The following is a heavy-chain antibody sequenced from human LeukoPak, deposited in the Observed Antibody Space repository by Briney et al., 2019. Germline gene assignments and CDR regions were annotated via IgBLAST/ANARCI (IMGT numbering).Heavy chain of an antibody. J-gene: IGHJ4*02. Sequence: SETLSLTCTVSGGSISSGTYFWGWIRQPPGECLEWVGSIYYSGATYYNPPLKSRVTISVDTSKKQFSLKLNSVTAADTAVYYCARHGHKNEYNSPGVDYWGQGTRLTVSS. V-gene: IGHV4-39*01. CDR1: GGSISSGTYF. CDR3: ARHGHKNEYNSPGVDY. CDR2: IYYSGAT. D-gene: IGHD1-14*01.